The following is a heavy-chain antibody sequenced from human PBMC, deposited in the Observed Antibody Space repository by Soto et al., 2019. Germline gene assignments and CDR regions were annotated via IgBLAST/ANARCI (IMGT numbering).Heavy chain of an antibody. J-gene: IGHJ6*02. CDR1: GYTFTGYY. D-gene: IGHD2-2*01. Sequence: GASVKVSCKASGYTFTGYYMHWVRQAPGQGLEWMGWINPNSGGTNYAQKFQGRVTMTRDTSISTAYMELSRLRSDDTAVYYCARIDCSSTSCHLFDYYYYYGMDVWGQGTTVTVS. CDR2: INPNSGGT. CDR3: ARIDCSSTSCHLFDYYYYYGMDV. V-gene: IGHV1-2*02.